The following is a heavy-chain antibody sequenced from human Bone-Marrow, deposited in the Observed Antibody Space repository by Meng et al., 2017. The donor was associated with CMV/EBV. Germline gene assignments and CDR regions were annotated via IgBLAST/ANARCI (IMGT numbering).Heavy chain of an antibody. V-gene: IGHV1-58*01. D-gene: IGHD2-2*01. CDR2: IVVGSGNT. CDR3: AREELGYCSSTSCYWFDY. Sequence: SVKVSCKASGFTFTSSAVQWVRQARGQRLEWIGWIVVGSGNTNYAQKFQERVTITRDMSTSTAYMELSSLRSEDTAVYYCAREELGYCSSTSCYWFDYWGQGTLVTVYS. CDR1: GFTFTSSA. J-gene: IGHJ4*02.